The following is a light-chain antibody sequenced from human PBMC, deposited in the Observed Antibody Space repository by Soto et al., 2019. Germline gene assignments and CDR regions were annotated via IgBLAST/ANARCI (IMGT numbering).Light chain of an antibody. CDR2: GVS. J-gene: IGKJ4*01. V-gene: IGKV3-20*01. CDR3: QQYFTSPLN. Sequence: EVVLTQSPGTLSFSPGERSTLSCRSSRTVSSSFLAWYQQKPGQAPRLLIYGVSSRATGIPDRFSGTGSGTDFTLTISRLEPEDFAVYYCQQYFTSPLNFGGGTKVDIK. CDR1: RTVSSSF.